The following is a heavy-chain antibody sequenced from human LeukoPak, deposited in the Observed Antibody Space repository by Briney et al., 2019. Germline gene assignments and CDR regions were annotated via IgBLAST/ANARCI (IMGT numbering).Heavy chain of an antibody. J-gene: IGHJ5*02. D-gene: IGHD1-26*01. CDR3: ARDKGGSHNWFDP. CDR1: GGTFSSYA. CDR2: IIPILGIA. V-gene: IGHV1-69*04. Sequence: SVKVSCKASGGTFSSYAISWVRQAPGQGLEWMGRIIPILGIANYAQKFQGRVTITADKSTSTAYMELSSLRSDDTAVYYCARDKGGSHNWFDPWGQGTLVTVSS.